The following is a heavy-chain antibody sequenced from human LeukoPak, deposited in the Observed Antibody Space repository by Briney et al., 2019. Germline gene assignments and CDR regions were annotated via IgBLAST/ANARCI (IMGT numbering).Heavy chain of an antibody. V-gene: IGHV1-18*04. J-gene: IGHJ4*02. D-gene: IGHD3-22*01. CDR2: ISGYNGNT. CDR1: GYFFPSYG. Sequence: GASVKVSCKTWGYFFPSYGTGWARQAPGQGLEWVGWISGYNGNTKYAEKFHGRVTMTIDTSTSTAYMELRGLRSDDTAVYYCARASASVAVVHIDNWGQGTLVTVSS. CDR3: ARASASVAVVHIDN.